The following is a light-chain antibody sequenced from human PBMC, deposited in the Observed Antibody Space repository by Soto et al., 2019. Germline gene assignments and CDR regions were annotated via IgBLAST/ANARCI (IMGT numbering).Light chain of an antibody. CDR1: SSDVGGYNY. Sequence: QSALNQPASVSGSPGQSITISCTGTSSDVGGYNYVSWYQQHPGKAPKLMIYEVSNRPSGVSNRFSGSKSGNTASLTISGLQAEDEADYYCSSYTSSSTLGVVFGGGTKLTVL. J-gene: IGLJ2*01. V-gene: IGLV2-14*01. CDR3: SSYTSSSTLGVV. CDR2: EVS.